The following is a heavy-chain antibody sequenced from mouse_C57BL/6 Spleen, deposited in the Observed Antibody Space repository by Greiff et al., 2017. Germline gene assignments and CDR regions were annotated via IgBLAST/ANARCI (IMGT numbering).Heavy chain of an antibody. Sequence: VQLQESGAELARPGASVKLSCKASGYTFTSYGISWVKQRTGQGLEWIGEIYPRSGNTYYNQKFKDKATLTVDKSSSTAYMQLSSLTSEDSAVYYCARGDYYGSSYEWYFDVWGTGTTVTVSS. CDR3: ARGDYYGSSYEWYFDV. CDR1: GYTFTSYG. CDR2: IYPRSGNT. J-gene: IGHJ1*03. V-gene: IGHV1-81*01. D-gene: IGHD1-1*01.